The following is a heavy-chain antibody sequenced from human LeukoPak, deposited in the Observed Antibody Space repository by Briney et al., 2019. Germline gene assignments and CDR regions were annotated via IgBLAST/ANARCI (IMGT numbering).Heavy chain of an antibody. J-gene: IGHJ4*02. CDR1: GYSISSGDH. Sequence: SETLSLTCTFSGYSISSGDHWGWIRQPPGKGLQWIGNIYQNGRTYYNPSLKSRVTISVDTSKNQFSLKLSSVTAADTAVYYCARGRYYYDSSGYHLFDYWGQGTLVTVSS. D-gene: IGHD3-22*01. CDR2: IYQNGRT. V-gene: IGHV4-38-2*02. CDR3: ARGRYYYDSSGYHLFDY.